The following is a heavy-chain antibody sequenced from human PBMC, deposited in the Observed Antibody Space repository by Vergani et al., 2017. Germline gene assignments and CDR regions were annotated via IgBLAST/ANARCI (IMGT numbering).Heavy chain of an antibody. CDR2: ISRSSSTI. CDR3: ARDRSQVFDY. J-gene: IGHJ4*02. Sequence: VQLVESGGGVVQPGGSLRLSCAASGSTFSSYAMNWVRQAPGKGLEWVSYISRSSSTIYYADSVKGRFTISRDNAKNSLYLQMNSLRAEDTAVYYCARDRSQVFDYWGQGTLVTVSS. V-gene: IGHV3-48*04. CDR1: GSTFSSYA. D-gene: IGHD1-26*01.